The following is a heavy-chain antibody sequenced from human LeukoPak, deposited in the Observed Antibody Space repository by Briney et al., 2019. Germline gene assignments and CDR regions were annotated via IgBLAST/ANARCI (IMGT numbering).Heavy chain of an antibody. D-gene: IGHD3-16*01. CDR3: ARVISDLLDFDFDY. Sequence: GGSLRLSCAASGFMFNNYWMHWVRQAPGKGLGWVSRIRSDGRSTSYADPVKGRFTISRDNAKSMLYLQMNTVRAEDSALYYCARVISDLLDFDFDYWGQGTLVTVSS. V-gene: IGHV3-74*01. J-gene: IGHJ4*02. CDR2: IRSDGRST. CDR1: GFMFNNYW.